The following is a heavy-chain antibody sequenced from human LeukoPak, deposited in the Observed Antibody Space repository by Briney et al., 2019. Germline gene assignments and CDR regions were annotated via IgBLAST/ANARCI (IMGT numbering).Heavy chain of an antibody. V-gene: IGHV5-51*01. CDR1: GYSFSTYW. J-gene: IGHJ5*02. CDR2: IYPGDSDT. CDR3: ARHSEYYYGSTTPSGFDP. Sequence: GESLKISCQGSGYSFSTYWIGWVRQMPGKGLEWMGIIYPGDSDTRYSPSFQGQVTISADKSISTAYLRWRSLKTSDTAMYYCARHSEYYYGSTTPSGFDPWGQGTLVSVSS. D-gene: IGHD3-10*01.